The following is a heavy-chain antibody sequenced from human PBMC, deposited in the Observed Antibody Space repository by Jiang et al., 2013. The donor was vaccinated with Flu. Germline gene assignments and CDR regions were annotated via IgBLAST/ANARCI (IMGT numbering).Heavy chain of an antibody. D-gene: IGHD6-6*01. CDR3: AKTAWPYSSSSVYYYYMDV. CDR1: GFTFDDYA. J-gene: IGHJ6*03. CDR2: ISWNSGSI. Sequence: GLVQPGRSLRLSCAASGFTFDDYAMHWVRQAPGKGLEWVSGISWNSGSIGYADSVKGRFTISRDNAKNSLYLQMNSLRAEDTALYYCAKTAWPYSSSSVYYYYMDVWGKGTTVTVSS. V-gene: IGHV3-9*01.